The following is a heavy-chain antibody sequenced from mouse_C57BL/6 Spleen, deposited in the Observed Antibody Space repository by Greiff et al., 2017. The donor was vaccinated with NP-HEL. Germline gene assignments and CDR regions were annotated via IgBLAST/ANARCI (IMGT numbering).Heavy chain of an antibody. V-gene: IGHV1-74*01. CDR3: AIIYYGNYVGAMDY. CDR2: IHPSDSDT. Sequence: VQLQQPGAELVKPGASVKVSCKASGYTFTSYWMHWVKQRPGQGLEWIGRIHPSDSDTNYNQKFKGKATLTVDKSSSTAYMQLSSLTSEDSAVYYCAIIYYGNYVGAMDYWGQGTSVTVSS. D-gene: IGHD2-1*01. CDR1: GYTFTSYW. J-gene: IGHJ4*01.